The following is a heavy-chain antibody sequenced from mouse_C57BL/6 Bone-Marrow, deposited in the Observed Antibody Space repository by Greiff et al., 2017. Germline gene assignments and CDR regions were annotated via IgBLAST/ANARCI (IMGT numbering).Heavy chain of an antibody. V-gene: IGHV5-17*01. CDR3: ANYYGSSPFAY. J-gene: IGHJ3*01. D-gene: IGHD1-1*01. Sequence: EVKLMESGGGLVKPGGSLKLSCAASGFTFSDYGMHWVRQAPEQGLEWVAYISSGSSTIYYADTVKGRFTISRDNAKNTLFLQMTSLKSEDTAMYYCANYYGSSPFAYWGQGTLVTVSA. CDR1: GFTFSDYG. CDR2: ISSGSSTI.